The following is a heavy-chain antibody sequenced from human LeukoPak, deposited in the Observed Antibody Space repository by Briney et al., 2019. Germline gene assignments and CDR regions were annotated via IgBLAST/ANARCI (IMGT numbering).Heavy chain of an antibody. CDR1: GGSISSGSYY. V-gene: IGHV4-61*02. CDR2: IYTSGST. J-gene: IGHJ4*02. Sequence: PSQTLSLTCTVSGGSISSGSYYWSWIRQPAGKGLEWIGRIYTSGSTNYNPSLKSRVTISVDTSKNQSSLKLSSVTAADTAVYYCARVDRASDIVAHLDYWGQGTLVTVSS. CDR3: ARVDRASDIVAHLDY. D-gene: IGHD5-12*01.